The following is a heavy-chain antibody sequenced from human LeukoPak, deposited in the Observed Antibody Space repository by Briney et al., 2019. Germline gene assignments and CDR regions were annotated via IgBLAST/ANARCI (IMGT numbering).Heavy chain of an antibody. D-gene: IGHD4-17*01. V-gene: IGHV3-49*03. Sequence: GGSLRLSCTPSGFTFGDYAMSWLRQAPGKGLEWVGFIRRKGYDRTTQYAASVKGRFTISRDDSKSIAYLQMNSLKTEDTAVYYCTRHMTTVTPYYFDYWGQGTLVTVSP. CDR1: GFTFGDYA. CDR2: IRRKGYDRTT. J-gene: IGHJ4*02. CDR3: TRHMTTVTPYYFDY.